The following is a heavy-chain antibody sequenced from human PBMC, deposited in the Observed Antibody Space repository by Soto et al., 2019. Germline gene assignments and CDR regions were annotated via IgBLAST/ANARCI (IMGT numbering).Heavy chain of an antibody. CDR3: ARENSPAGLDV. V-gene: IGHV3-48*03. D-gene: IGHD6-13*01. CDR1: GFTFSLYE. CDR2: ISTSGSTI. J-gene: IGHJ6*02. Sequence: EVQLVESGGGLAQPGGSLRLSCAASGFTFSLYEMTWVRQAPGKGLEWLSYISTSGSTIYHADSVKGRFTISRGNAKNSLFQQMNSLRAEDMAVYEWARENSPAGLDVWGQVTTFTVSS.